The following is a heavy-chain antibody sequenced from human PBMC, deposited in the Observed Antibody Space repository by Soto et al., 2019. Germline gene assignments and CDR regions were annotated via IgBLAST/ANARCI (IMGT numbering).Heavy chain of an antibody. CDR1: GYTFTSYY. CDR3: ARGARLRYFDGVSRVDY. J-gene: IGHJ4*02. V-gene: IGHV1-46*03. CDR2: INPSGGST. D-gene: IGHD3-9*01. Sequence: QVQLLQSGAEVKKPGASVKVSCKASGYTFTSYYMHWVRPAPGQGLEWMGIINPSGGSTSYAQKFQGRVTMTRDTSTSPVYMELSSLRSEDTAVYYCARGARLRYFDGVSRVDYWSQGTLVTVSS.